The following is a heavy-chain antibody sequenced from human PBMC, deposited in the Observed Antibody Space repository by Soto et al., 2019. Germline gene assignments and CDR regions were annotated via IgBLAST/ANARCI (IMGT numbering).Heavy chain of an antibody. D-gene: IGHD2-15*01. CDR2: TYYRSKWYN. CDR3: AREVVAAYYPTGFDP. CDR1: GDSVSSNSAA. J-gene: IGHJ5*02. Sequence: SQTLSLTCAISGDSVSSNSAAWNWIRQAPSRGLEWLGRTYYRSKWYNDYAVSVKSRITINPDTSKNQFSLQLNSVTPEDTAVYYCAREVVAAYYPTGFDPWGQGTPVTVSS. V-gene: IGHV6-1*01.